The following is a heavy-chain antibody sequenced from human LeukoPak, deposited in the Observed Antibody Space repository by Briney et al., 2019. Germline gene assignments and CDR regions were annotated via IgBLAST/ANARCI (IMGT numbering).Heavy chain of an antibody. Sequence: GGSLSLSCAASGFTFSSYSMKWVGHAPGKGLEWVSSISGSSSSIYYADSVKGRFIISRDNAKNSLYLQMNSLRAEDTAVYYCARGPGSGRNYNWFVPWGQGTLVTVSS. CDR2: ISGSSSSI. D-gene: IGHD3-10*01. CDR1: GFTFSSYS. J-gene: IGHJ5*02. V-gene: IGHV3-21*01. CDR3: ARGPGSGRNYNWFVP.